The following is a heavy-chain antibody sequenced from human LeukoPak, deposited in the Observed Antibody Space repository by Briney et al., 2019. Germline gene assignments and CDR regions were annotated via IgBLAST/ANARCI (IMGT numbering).Heavy chain of an antibody. Sequence: QPGGSLRLSCAASGFTFSSYWMSWVRQAPGKGLEWVANIKQDGSEKYYVDSVKGRFTISRDNAKNSLYLQMNSLRAEDTAVYYCAREGSGYSYGFLYYFDYWGQETLVTVSS. CDR2: IKQDGSEK. V-gene: IGHV3-7*01. CDR1: GFTFSSYW. J-gene: IGHJ4*02. D-gene: IGHD5-18*01. CDR3: AREGSGYSYGFLYYFDY.